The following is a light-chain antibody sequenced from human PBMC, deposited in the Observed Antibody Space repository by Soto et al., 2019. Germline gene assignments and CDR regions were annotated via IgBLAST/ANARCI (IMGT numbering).Light chain of an antibody. Sequence: EIVLTQSPSTLSLSPGERATLSCSASQSVSSYLAWYQHKPGQAPRLLIYDASSRATDIPARFSGSGSGTDFTLTISSLEPEDFAIYYCQQRSNWPSISFGQGTRLEIK. J-gene: IGKJ5*01. V-gene: IGKV3-11*01. CDR1: QSVSSY. CDR3: QQRSNWPSIS. CDR2: DAS.